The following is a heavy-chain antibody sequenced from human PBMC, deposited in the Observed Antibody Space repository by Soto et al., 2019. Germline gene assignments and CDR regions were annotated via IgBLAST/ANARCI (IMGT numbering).Heavy chain of an antibody. CDR1: GGSISSSNW. J-gene: IGHJ6*02. Sequence: PSETLSLTCAVSGGSISSSNWWSWVRQPPGKGLEWIGEIYHGGSTNYNPSLKSRVTISVDKSKNQFSLKLSSVTAADTAVYYCARDWVRGAIKGHYYYYGMDVWGQGTTVTVSS. CDR2: IYHGGST. CDR3: ARDWVRGAIKGHYYYYGMDV. V-gene: IGHV4-4*02. D-gene: IGHD3-10*01.